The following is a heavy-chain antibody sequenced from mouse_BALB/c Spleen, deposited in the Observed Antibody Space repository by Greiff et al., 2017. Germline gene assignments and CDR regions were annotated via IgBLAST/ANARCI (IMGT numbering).Heavy chain of an antibody. J-gene: IGHJ4*01. CDR3: ARFYYGSSLLYAMDY. D-gene: IGHD1-1*01. CDR2: IHYSGST. Sequence: VQLQQSGPDLVKPSQSLSLTCTVTGYSITSGYSWHWIRQFPGNKLEWMGYIHYSGSTNYNPSLKSRISITRDTSKNQFFLQLNSVTTEDTATYYCARFYYGSSLLYAMDYWGQGTSVTVSS. CDR1: GYSITSGYS. V-gene: IGHV3-1*02.